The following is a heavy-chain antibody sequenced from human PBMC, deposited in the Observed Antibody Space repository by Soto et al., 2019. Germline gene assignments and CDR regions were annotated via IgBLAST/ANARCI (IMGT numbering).Heavy chain of an antibody. V-gene: IGHV3-23*01. CDR3: AKTGLGYTYYDFWSGYTDFDY. D-gene: IGHD3-3*01. Sequence: PGGSLRLSCAASGFTFISDAMSWVLQAPGKGLEWVSAISGSGGSTYYADSVKGRFTISRDNSKNTLYLQMNSLRAEDTAVYYCAKTGLGYTYYDFWSGYTDFDYWGQGTLVTVSS. J-gene: IGHJ4*02. CDR1: GFTFISDA. CDR2: ISGSGGST.